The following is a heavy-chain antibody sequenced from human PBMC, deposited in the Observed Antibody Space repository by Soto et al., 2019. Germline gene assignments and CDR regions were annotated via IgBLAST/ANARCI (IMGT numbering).Heavy chain of an antibody. J-gene: IGHJ6*02. Sequence: SVKVSCKASGGTFSSYAISWVRQAPGQGLEWMGGIIPIFGTANYAQKFQGRVTITADESTSTAYMELSSLRSEDTAVYYCARDERGCCSGGSCYSCLGYYYYYGMDVWGQGTTVTVSS. CDR3: ARDERGCCSGGSCYSCLGYYYYYGMDV. CDR2: IIPIFGTA. D-gene: IGHD2-15*01. CDR1: GGTFSSYA. V-gene: IGHV1-69*13.